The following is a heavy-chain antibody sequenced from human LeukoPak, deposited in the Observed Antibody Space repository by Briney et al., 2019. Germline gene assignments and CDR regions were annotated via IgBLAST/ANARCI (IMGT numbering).Heavy chain of an antibody. CDR1: GGSISSSSYY. V-gene: IGHV3-69-1*01. CDR2: ISSSSYI. D-gene: IGHD3-3*01. J-gene: IGHJ4*02. Sequence: PSETLSLTCTVSGGSISSSSYYWGWVRQAPGKGLEWVSSISSSSYIYYADSVKGRFTISRDNAKNSLYLQMNSLRAEDTAVYYCARVVAIFGVVRYWGQGTLVTVSS. CDR3: ARVVAIFGVVRY.